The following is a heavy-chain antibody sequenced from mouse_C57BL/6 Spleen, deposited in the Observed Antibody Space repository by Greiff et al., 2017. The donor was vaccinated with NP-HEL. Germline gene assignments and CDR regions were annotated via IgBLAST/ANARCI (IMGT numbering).Heavy chain of an antibody. CDR1: GYAFSSSW. CDR2: IYPGDGDT. D-gene: IGHD1-1*02. Sequence: VQLQQSGPELVKPGASVKISCEASGYAFSSSWMNWVKQRPGKGLEWIGRIYPGDGDTNYNGKFKGKATLTADKSSSTAYMQLSSLTSEDSAVYFCARSGWSLDYWGQGTTLTVSS. J-gene: IGHJ2*01. CDR3: ARSGWSLDY. V-gene: IGHV1-82*01.